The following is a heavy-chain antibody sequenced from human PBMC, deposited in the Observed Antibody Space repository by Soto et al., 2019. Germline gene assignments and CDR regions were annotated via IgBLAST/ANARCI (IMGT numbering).Heavy chain of an antibody. CDR2: IYYKGDT. V-gene: IGHV4-59*03. Sequence: QVQLQESGPRLVKPSETLLLTCSVSGDSLNNNWWTWIRQAPGTAPELVGYIYYKGDTRYNPSLESRVTISLDTPKNQFSLQLRSVTGADTAVYFCARRSLVYDSWGQGILVTVSS. D-gene: IGHD3-16*01. CDR3: ARRSLVYDS. J-gene: IGHJ4*02. CDR1: GDSLNNNW.